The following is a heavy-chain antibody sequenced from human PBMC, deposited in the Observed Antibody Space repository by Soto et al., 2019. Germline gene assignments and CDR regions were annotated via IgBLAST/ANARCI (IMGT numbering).Heavy chain of an antibody. CDR2: IIPIFGTA. CDR3: ARVKIVVRVRAAAGIPWYYYGMDV. V-gene: IGHV1-69*13. CDR1: GGTFSSYA. Sequence: SVKVSCKASGGTFSSYAISWVRQAPGQGLEWMGGIIPIFGTANYAQKFQGRVTITADESTSTAYMELSSLRSEDTAVYYCARVKIVVRVRAAAGIPWYYYGMDVWGQGTTVTVSS. J-gene: IGHJ6*02. D-gene: IGHD6-13*01.